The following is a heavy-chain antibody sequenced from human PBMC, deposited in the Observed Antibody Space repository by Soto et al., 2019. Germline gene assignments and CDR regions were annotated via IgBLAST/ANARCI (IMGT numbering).Heavy chain of an antibody. J-gene: IGHJ4*02. CDR1: GGSFSGYY. CDR3: ARGGELGGDYLSYYPPAPKFDY. V-gene: IGHV4-34*01. Sequence: SETLSLTCAVYGGSFSGYYWSWIRQPPGKGLEWIGEINHSGSTNYNPSLKSRVTISVDTSKNQFSLKLSSVTAADTAVYYCARGGELGGDYLSYYPPAPKFDYWGQGTLVTVSS. D-gene: IGHD4-17*01. CDR2: INHSGST.